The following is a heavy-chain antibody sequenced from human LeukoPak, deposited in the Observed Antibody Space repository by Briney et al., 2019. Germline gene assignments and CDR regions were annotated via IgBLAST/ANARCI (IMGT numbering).Heavy chain of an antibody. D-gene: IGHD6-13*01. Sequence: GGSLRLSCAASGFTVSSNYMSWVRQAPGKGLEWVSVIYSGGSTYYADSVKGRLTISRDNSKNTLYLQMNSLRAEDTAVYYCARDREYSSSFGDAFDIWGQGTMVTVSS. CDR1: GFTVSSNY. J-gene: IGHJ3*02. CDR2: IYSGGST. CDR3: ARDREYSSSFGDAFDI. V-gene: IGHV3-66*02.